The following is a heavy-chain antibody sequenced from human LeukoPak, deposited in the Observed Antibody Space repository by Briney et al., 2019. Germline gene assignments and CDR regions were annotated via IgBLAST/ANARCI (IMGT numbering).Heavy chain of an antibody. Sequence: GGSLRLSCAASGFTFSIYWYHWVRQAPGKGLVWVSRINGDGRDTIYADSVKGRFTISRDNAKNTVYLEMNSLRAEDMAVYSCARSIGHCTGSSCFEDAFDLWGQGTMVTVSS. CDR3: ARSIGHCTGSSCFEDAFDL. CDR1: GFTFSIYW. J-gene: IGHJ3*01. CDR2: INGDGRDT. D-gene: IGHD2-8*02. V-gene: IGHV3-74*01.